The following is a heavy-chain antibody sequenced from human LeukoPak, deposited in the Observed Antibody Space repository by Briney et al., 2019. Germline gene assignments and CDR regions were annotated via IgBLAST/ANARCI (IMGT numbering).Heavy chain of an antibody. V-gene: IGHV3-15*01. Sequence: GRSLRLSCAASGFTFSNAWMSWVRQAPGKGLEWVGRIKSKTDGGTTDYAAPVKGRFAISRDDSKNTLYLQMNSLKTEDTAVYYCTTHKGQYCSSTSCYTGDAFDIWGQGTMVTVSS. J-gene: IGHJ3*02. D-gene: IGHD2-2*02. CDR2: IKSKTDGGTT. CDR1: GFTFSNAW. CDR3: TTHKGQYCSSTSCYTGDAFDI.